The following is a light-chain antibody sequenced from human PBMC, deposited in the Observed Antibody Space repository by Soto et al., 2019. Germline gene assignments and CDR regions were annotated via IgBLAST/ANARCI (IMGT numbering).Light chain of an antibody. V-gene: IGLV2-14*01. Sequence: QSALTQPASVSGSPGQSITISCTGTSSDLGGYNYVSWYQQQSGKAPKLMIHEVSNRPSGVSNRFSGSKSGNTASLTISGLQAEDEADYDCSSYTSSRAYVFGSGTKVTVL. CDR2: EVS. CDR3: SSYTSSRAYV. J-gene: IGLJ1*01. CDR1: SSDLGGYNY.